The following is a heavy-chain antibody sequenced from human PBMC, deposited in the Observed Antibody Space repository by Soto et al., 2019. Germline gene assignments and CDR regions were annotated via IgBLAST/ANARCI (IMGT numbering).Heavy chain of an antibody. CDR2: IGRRGEAT. CDR3: VRDSGFLEVADADDS. D-gene: IGHD6-19*01. Sequence: EAQLLESGGGLVQPGGSLRLSCEAPGLPFSYYGLTWVRQAPGRGLEGVSSIGRRGEATFYADSVRGRFSISGDNSKNAVTLQVEILRGEATARYYCVRDSGFLEVADADDSWGHGTQVTVSS. CDR1: GLPFSYYG. V-gene: IGHV3-23*01. J-gene: IGHJ5*01.